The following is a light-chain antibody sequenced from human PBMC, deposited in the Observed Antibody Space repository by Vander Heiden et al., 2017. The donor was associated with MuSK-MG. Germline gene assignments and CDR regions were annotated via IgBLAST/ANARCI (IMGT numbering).Light chain of an antibody. CDR2: EIS. V-gene: IGLV2-8*01. J-gene: IGLJ1*01. CDR3: SAYAGSNSFDV. Sequence: HSALTQPPSASGSPGQSVTIPCTGTSSDVGGYNYVSWYQQHPGKAPKLMIYEISKRPSGVPDRFSGSKSGNTASLTVSGLQAEDEADYYCSAYAGSNSFDVFGTGTKVTVL. CDR1: SSDVGGYNY.